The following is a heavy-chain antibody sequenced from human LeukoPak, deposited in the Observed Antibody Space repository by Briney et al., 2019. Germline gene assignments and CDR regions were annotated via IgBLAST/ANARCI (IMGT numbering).Heavy chain of an antibody. CDR1: GGSISSSSYY. CDR2: IYYSGST. Sequence: SETLSLTCTVSGGSISSSSYYWGWIRQPPGKGLEWIGSIYYSGSTYYNPSLKSRVTISVDTSKNQFSLKLSSVTAADTAVYYCARDRVIVPAAPRGYFDSWGQGTLVTVSS. CDR3: ARDRVIVPAAPRGYFDS. V-gene: IGHV4-39*02. D-gene: IGHD2-2*01. J-gene: IGHJ4*02.